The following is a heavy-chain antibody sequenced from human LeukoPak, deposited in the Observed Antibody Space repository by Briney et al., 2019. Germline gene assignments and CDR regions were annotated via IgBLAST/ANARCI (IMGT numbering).Heavy chain of an antibody. V-gene: IGHV4-34*01. CDR1: GGSFSGYY. CDR3: ARAGGDWDYYMDV. CDR2: INHSGST. Sequence: SETLSLTCAVYGGSFSGYYWSWIRQPPGKGLEWIGEINHSGSTNYNPSLKSRVTISVDTSKNQFSLKLSSVTAADTAVYYCARAGGDWDYYMDVWGKGTTVTISS. D-gene: IGHD2-21*02. J-gene: IGHJ6*03.